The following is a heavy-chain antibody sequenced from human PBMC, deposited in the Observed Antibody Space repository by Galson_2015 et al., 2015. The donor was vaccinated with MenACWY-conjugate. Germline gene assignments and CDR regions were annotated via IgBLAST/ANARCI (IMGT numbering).Heavy chain of an antibody. CDR3: ARGYCSGGTCSTPFDP. CDR2: INWNGGGT. CDR1: GFTFDDYG. Sequence: SLRLSCAASGFTFDDYGMSWVRLLPGKGLEWVSGINWNGGGTGYADSVKGRFTISRDNAKNSLYLQMNSLRAEDTALYYCARGYCSGGTCSTPFDPWGQGTLVTVSS. V-gene: IGHV3-20*04. D-gene: IGHD2-15*01. J-gene: IGHJ5*02.